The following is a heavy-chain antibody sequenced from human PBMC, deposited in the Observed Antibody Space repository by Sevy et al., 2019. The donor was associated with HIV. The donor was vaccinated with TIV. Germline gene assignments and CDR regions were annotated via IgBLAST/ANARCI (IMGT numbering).Heavy chain of an antibody. D-gene: IGHD5-18*01. V-gene: IGHV3-53*01. CDR3: ARLLGYTNDY. Sequence: GGSLRLSCAASGFTVSNNYMTWVRQAQGKGLEWVSVLYSGDSTYYADSVKGRFTISRDNSKNTVYLQMNSLRVEDTAVYYCARLLGYTNDYWGQGTLVTVSS. J-gene: IGHJ4*02. CDR2: LYSGDST. CDR1: GFTVSNNY.